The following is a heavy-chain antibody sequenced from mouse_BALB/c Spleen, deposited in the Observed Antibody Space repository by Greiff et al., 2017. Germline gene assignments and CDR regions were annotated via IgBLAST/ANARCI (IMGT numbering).Heavy chain of an antibody. CDR2: INPSNGGT. CDR1: GYTFTSYY. Sequence: VQLHQPGAELVKPGASVKLSCKASGYTFTSYYMYWVKQRPGQGLEWIGGINPSNGGTNFNEKFKSKATLTVDKSSSTAYMQLSSLTSEDSAVYYCTRSNRFYYAMDYWGQGTSVTVSS. D-gene: IGHD2-14*01. J-gene: IGHJ4*01. CDR3: TRSNRFYYAMDY. V-gene: IGHV1S81*02.